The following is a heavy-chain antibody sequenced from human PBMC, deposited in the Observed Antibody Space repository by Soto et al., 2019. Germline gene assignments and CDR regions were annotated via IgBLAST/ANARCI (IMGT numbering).Heavy chain of an antibody. V-gene: IGHV3-48*03. D-gene: IGHD5-12*01. CDR1: GFIFSDYD. Sequence: EVQLVESGGGLVQPGGSLRLSCAASGFIFSDYDINWVRQAPGKGLEWVSYISGSGLTIYYADSVKGRFTISRDNAKNSLYLQMNSLGVEDTSVYYCARGPYRNTYNWFDSWGEGTLVTVSS. J-gene: IGHJ5*02. CDR2: ISGSGLTI. CDR3: ARGPYRNTYNWFDS.